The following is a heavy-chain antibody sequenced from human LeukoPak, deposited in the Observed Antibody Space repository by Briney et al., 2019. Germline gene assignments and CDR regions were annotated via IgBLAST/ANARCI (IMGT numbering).Heavy chain of an antibody. D-gene: IGHD1-26*01. J-gene: IGHJ6*02. CDR3: ASESGRYYYYGMDV. Sequence: SETLSLTCTVSGGSISSYYWSWIRQPPGKGLEWIGYISNNGATNYNPSLKSRVTISVDTSKNQFSLKLNSMTAADTAVYYCASESGRYYYYGMDVWGQGTTVTVSS. CDR2: ISNNGAT. V-gene: IGHV4-59*01. CDR1: GGSISSYY.